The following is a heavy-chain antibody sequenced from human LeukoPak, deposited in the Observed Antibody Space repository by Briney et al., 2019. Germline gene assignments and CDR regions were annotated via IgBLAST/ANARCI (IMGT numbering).Heavy chain of an antibody. V-gene: IGHV4-59*08. CDR2: IYYSGST. J-gene: IGHJ4*02. CDR1: GGSISSYY. D-gene: IGHD3-10*01. CDR3: ARQIAWGVGRFDY. Sequence: SETLSLTCTVSGGSISSYYWSWIRQPPGKGLEWIGYIYYSGSTNYNPSLKSRVTISMDTSKNQFSLKLNSVTAADTAVYYCARQIAWGVGRFDYWGQGTLATVSA.